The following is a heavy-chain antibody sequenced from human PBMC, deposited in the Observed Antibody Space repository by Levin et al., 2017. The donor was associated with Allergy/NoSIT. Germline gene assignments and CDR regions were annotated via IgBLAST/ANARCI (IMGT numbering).Heavy chain of an antibody. J-gene: IGHJ4*02. V-gene: IGHV3-23*01. CDR3: AKDPAEGYDSTGPDY. Sequence: GESLKISCAASGFTFSSYAMSWVRQAPGKGLEWVSAISGSGGSTYYADSVKGRFTISRDNSKNTLYLQMNSLRAEDTAVYYCAKDPAEGYDSTGPDYWGQGTLVTVSS. D-gene: IGHD3-22*01. CDR1: GFTFSSYA. CDR2: ISGSGGST.